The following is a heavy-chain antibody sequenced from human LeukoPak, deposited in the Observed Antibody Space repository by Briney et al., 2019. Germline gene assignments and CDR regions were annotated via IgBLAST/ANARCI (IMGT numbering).Heavy chain of an antibody. CDR3: AKDTTQVRYDSGGSLDY. V-gene: IGHV3-30*18. J-gene: IGHJ4*02. CDR2: ISYDGNNK. D-gene: IGHD3-22*01. Sequence: PGGSLRLSCEASGFTFSRFGMHWVRQAPGKGLEWVALISYDGNNKYYEDSVKGRFTISRDNSKNTLNLQMNSLRDEDTAVYYCAKDTTQVRYDSGGSLDYWGQGTLVTVSS. CDR1: GFTFSRFG.